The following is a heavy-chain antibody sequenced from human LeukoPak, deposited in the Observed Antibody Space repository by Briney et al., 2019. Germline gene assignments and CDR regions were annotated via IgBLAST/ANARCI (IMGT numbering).Heavy chain of an antibody. J-gene: IGHJ4*02. Sequence: GGSLRLSCAASGFTFSSYAMHWVRQAPGKGLEWVAVISYDGSNKYYADSVKGRFTIPRDNSKNTLYLQTNSLRAEDTAVYYCARGHRGYSYGFSLDYWGQGTLVTVSS. CDR2: ISYDGSNK. CDR3: ARGHRGYSYGFSLDY. V-gene: IGHV3-30-3*01. D-gene: IGHD5-18*01. CDR1: GFTFSSYA.